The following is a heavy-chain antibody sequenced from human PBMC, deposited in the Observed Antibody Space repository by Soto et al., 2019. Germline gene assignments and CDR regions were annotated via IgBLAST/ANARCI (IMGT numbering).Heavy chain of an antibody. V-gene: IGHV4-59*01. CDR1: GGSLGNYY. J-gene: IGHJ4*02. CDR3: ARGVGKKGELPDY. D-gene: IGHD1-7*01. Sequence: SETLSLTCSVSGGSLGNYYWSWIRQSPGMGLEWIGYIHYSGTTSYNPSLARRVTMSVDTAEDKFSLHLASVTAADTAVYFCARGVGKKGELPDYWGPGILVTVSS. CDR2: IHYSGTT.